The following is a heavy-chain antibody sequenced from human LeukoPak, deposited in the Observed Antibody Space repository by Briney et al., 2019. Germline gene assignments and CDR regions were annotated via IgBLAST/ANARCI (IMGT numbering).Heavy chain of an antibody. J-gene: IGHJ6*03. V-gene: IGHV4-61*02. CDR3: ARASYYYGSGSYYMFPAYYYYYMDV. D-gene: IGHD3-10*01. Sequence: SETLSLTCTVSGGSISSGSYYWSWIRQPAGKGLEWIGRIYTSGSTNYNPSLKSRVTISVDTSKNQFSLKLSSVTAADTAVYYCARASYYYGSGSYYMFPAYYYYYMDVWGKGTTVTISS. CDR2: IYTSGST. CDR1: GGSISSGSYY.